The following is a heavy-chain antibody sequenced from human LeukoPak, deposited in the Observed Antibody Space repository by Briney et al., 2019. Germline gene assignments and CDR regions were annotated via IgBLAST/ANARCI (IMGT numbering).Heavy chain of an antibody. CDR2: IRSKPNNYAT. CDR3: TRHLIGATPFDY. Sequence: GGSLKLSCAASGFTFSDSAFHWVRQASGKGLEWVGRIRSKPNNYATTYTASVKGRFTISRDDSKNTAYLQMNSLNTEDTAMYYCTRHLIGATPFDYWGQGTLVSVSS. V-gene: IGHV3-73*01. J-gene: IGHJ4*02. D-gene: IGHD4/OR15-4a*01. CDR1: GFTFSDSA.